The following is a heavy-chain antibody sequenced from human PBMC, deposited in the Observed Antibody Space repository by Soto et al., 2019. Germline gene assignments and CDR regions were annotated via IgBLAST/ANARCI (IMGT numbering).Heavy chain of an antibody. Sequence: QVQLQESGPGLVKPSETLSLTCTVSGGSISSYYWSWIRQPPGKGLEWIGYIYYSGSTNYNPSLKNRVTISVDTSKNQFSLKLSSVTAADTAVYYCARGHGRGYYDFWSGRTGDAFDIWGQGTMVTVSS. CDR3: ARGHGRGYYDFWSGRTGDAFDI. V-gene: IGHV4-59*01. J-gene: IGHJ3*02. CDR2: IYYSGST. CDR1: GGSISSYY. D-gene: IGHD3-3*01.